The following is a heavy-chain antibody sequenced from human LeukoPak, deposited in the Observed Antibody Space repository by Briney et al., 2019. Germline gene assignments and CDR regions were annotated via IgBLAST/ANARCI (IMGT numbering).Heavy chain of an antibody. D-gene: IGHD3-10*01. Sequence: SETLSLTCAVYGGSFSGYYWSWIRQPPGKGLEWIGEIKHSGSTNYNPSLKSQVTISVDTSKNQFSLKLSSVTAADTAVYYCARTVRYFDYWGQGTLVTVSS. J-gene: IGHJ4*02. CDR3: ARTVRYFDY. V-gene: IGHV4-34*01. CDR2: IKHSGST. CDR1: GGSFSGYY.